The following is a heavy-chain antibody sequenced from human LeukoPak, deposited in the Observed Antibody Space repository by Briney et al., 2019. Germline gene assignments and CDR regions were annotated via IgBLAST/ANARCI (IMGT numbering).Heavy chain of an antibody. CDR2: IYHSGST. J-gene: IGHJ4*02. D-gene: IGHD5-18*01. Sequence: PSETLSLTCTVSGGSISSGGYYWSWIRQAPGKGLEWIGYIYHSGSTYYNPSLKSRVTISVDRSKNQFSLKLSSVTAADTAVYYCARDRHTAMVSDYWGQGTLVTVSS. CDR1: GGSISSGGYY. CDR3: ARDRHTAMVSDY. V-gene: IGHV4-30-2*01.